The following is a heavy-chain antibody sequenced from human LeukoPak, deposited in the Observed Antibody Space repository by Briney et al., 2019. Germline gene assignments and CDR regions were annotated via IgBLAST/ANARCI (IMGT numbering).Heavy chain of an antibody. D-gene: IGHD3-10*01. CDR1: GGSFNSYY. V-gene: IGHV4-59*01. Sequence: SETLSLTCTVSGGSFNSYYWSWARQPPGKGLEWIGYIYYSGNTNYNPSLKSRVTISVDTSKNQFSLKLSSVTAADTAVYYCARNYGSGSYPGYWGQGTLVTVSS. CDR3: ARNYGSGSYPGY. CDR2: IYYSGNT. J-gene: IGHJ4*02.